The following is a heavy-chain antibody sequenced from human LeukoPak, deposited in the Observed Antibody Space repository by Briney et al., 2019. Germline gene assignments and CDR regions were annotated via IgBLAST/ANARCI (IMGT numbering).Heavy chain of an antibody. Sequence: GGSLRLSCAASGFTFSSYAMRWVRPAPGKGLEWVSGISGGGGSTYYADSVKGRLTIARANSKNTLYLQMNSLRSEDTAVYYCAKEGPSIWFGEFEGFDYWGQGPLVTVSS. D-gene: IGHD3-10*01. CDR3: AKEGPSIWFGEFEGFDY. J-gene: IGHJ4*02. CDR1: GFTFSSYA. CDR2: ISGGGGST. V-gene: IGHV3-23*01.